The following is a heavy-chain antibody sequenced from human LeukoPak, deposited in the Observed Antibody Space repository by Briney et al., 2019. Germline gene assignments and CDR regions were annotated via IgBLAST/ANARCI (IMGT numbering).Heavy chain of an antibody. Sequence: SETLPLTCAVSGGSISSGGYSWSWIRQPPGKGLEWIGYIYHSGSTYYNPSLKSRVTISVDRSKNQFSLKLSSVTAADTAVYYCARGIPSSDLSYYYYYGMDVWGQGTTVTVSS. D-gene: IGHD2-2*01. J-gene: IGHJ6*02. CDR1: GGSISSGGYS. CDR2: IYHSGST. V-gene: IGHV4-30-2*01. CDR3: ARGIPSSDLSYYYYYGMDV.